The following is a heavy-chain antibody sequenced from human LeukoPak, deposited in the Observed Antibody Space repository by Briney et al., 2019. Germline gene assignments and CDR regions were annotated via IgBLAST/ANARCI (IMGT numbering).Heavy chain of an antibody. V-gene: IGHV4-34*01. J-gene: IGHJ4*02. CDR3: ARVLYWLQSSYYFDY. CDR2: IYHSGST. Sequence: PSETLSLTCAVYGGSFSGYYWSWIRQPPGKGLEWIGYIYHSGSTYYNPSLKSRVTISVDRSKNQFSLKLSSVTAADTAVYYCARVLYWLQSSYYFDYWGQGTLVTVSS. D-gene: IGHD5-24*01. CDR1: GGSFSGYY.